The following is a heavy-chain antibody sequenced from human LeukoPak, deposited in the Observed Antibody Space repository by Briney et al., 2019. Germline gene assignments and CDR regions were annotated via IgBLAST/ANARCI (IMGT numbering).Heavy chain of an antibody. J-gene: IGHJ5*02. CDR3: AKHIAVVPAALYNWFDP. Sequence: GGSLRLSCAASGFTFSSYAMSWVRQAPGKGLEWVSAISGSGGSTYYADSVKGRFTISRDNSKNTLYLQMNSLRAEDTAVYYCAKHIAVVPAALYNWFDPWGQGTLVTVSS. V-gene: IGHV3-23*01. D-gene: IGHD2-2*01. CDR1: GFTFSSYA. CDR2: ISGSGGST.